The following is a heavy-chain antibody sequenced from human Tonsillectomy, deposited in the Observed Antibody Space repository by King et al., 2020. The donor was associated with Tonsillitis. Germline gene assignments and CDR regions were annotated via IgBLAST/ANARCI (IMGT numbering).Heavy chain of an antibody. D-gene: IGHD2-15*01. CDR1: GFTFSNYG. CDR3: AKGGYCSGGSCYSSGWVDP. J-gene: IGHJ5*02. CDR2: IRYDGSNK. V-gene: IGHV3-30*02. Sequence: VQLVESGGGVVQPGGSLRLSCAASGFTFSNYGMHWVRQAPGKGLEWVAFIRYDGSNKYYADSVQGRFTVSRDNSKSTLYLQMNSLRAEDTAVYYCAKGGYCSGGSCYSSGWVDPWGQGTLVTVSS.